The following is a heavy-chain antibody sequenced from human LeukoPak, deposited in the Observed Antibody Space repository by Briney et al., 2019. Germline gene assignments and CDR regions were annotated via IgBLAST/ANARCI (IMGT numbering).Heavy chain of an antibody. CDR3: ATRNNPYSSGYFDY. Sequence: GGSLRLSCAASGFTFSDYYMNWVRQAPGKGLEWVSYISSSGSTIYYADSVKGRFTISRDNAKNSLYLQMNSLRAEDTAVYYCATRNNPYSSGYFDYWGQGTLVTVSS. CDR1: GFTFSDYY. D-gene: IGHD3-22*01. CDR2: ISSSGSTI. V-gene: IGHV3-11*04. J-gene: IGHJ4*02.